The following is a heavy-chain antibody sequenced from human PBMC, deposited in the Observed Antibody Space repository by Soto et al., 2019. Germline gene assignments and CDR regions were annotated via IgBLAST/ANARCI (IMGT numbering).Heavy chain of an antibody. V-gene: IGHV1-18*01. D-gene: IGHD2-15*01. J-gene: IGHJ6*02. CDR1: GYTFSSYG. CDR2: ISAYNGNT. CDR3: ARDVVVVAATSYYYYGMDV. Sequence: GKVSCKASGYTFSSYGISWVRQAPGQGLEWMGWISAYNGNTNYAQKLQGRVTMTTDTSTSTAYMELRSLRSDDTAVYYCARDVVVVAATSYYYYGMDVSGQGTTVTVSS.